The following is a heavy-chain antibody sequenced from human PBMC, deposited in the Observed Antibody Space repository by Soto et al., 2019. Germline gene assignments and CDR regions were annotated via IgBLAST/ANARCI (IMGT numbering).Heavy chain of an antibody. Sequence: QVQLVQSGAEVKKPGSSVKVSCKVSAGTFSSYILSWVRQAPGQGLEWMGRIITILGVPNYAREFQGRVTITADESTSTAYMELSSLRPEETAVYYCAREIVLPAGLDDWGQGTLVTVSS. CDR1: AGTFSSYI. CDR3: AREIVLPAGLDD. J-gene: IGHJ4*02. D-gene: IGHD2-2*01. V-gene: IGHV1-69*08. CDR2: IITILGVP.